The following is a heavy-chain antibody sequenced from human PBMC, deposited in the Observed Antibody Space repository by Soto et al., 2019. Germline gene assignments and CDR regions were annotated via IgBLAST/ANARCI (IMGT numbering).Heavy chain of an antibody. D-gene: IGHD6-6*01. Sequence: ESGGGVVQPGRSLRLSCAASGFTFSSYGMHWVRQAPGKGLEWVAVISYDGSNKYYADSVKGRFTISRDNSKNTLYLQMNSLRAEDTAVYYCAKLIAARPYYYGMDVWGQGTTVTVSS. J-gene: IGHJ6*02. CDR3: AKLIAARPYYYGMDV. CDR1: GFTFSSYG. CDR2: ISYDGSNK. V-gene: IGHV3-30*18.